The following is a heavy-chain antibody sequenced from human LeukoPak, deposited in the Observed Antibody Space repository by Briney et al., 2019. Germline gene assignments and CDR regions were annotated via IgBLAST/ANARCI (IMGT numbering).Heavy chain of an antibody. Sequence: GGSLRLSCAASGFTFDDYAMHWVRQAPGEGLEWVSGISWNSGSIGYADSVKGRFTISRDNAKNSLYLQMNSLRAEDTALYYCAKSRGGRDKYYFDYWGQGTLVTVSS. J-gene: IGHJ4*02. CDR3: AKSRGGRDKYYFDY. CDR1: GFTFDDYA. CDR2: ISWNSGSI. V-gene: IGHV3-9*01. D-gene: IGHD2-15*01.